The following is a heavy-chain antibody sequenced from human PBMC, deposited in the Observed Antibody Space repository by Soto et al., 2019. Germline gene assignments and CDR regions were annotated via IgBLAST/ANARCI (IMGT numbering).Heavy chain of an antibody. CDR1: GWSFSGYY. Sequence: PSETLSLTCAVYGWSFSGYYWSWIRQPPGKGLEWIGEINHSGSTNYNPSLKSRVTISVDTSKNQASLQRSSVNAADTAVYYCARLSTLIAEQRFDYWGQGTLVTVSS. J-gene: IGHJ4*02. CDR2: INHSGST. V-gene: IGHV4-34*01. D-gene: IGHD3-22*01. CDR3: ARLSTLIAEQRFDY.